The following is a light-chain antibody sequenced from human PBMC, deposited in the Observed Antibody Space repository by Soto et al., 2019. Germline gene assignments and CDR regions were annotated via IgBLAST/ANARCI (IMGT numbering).Light chain of an antibody. CDR2: STN. V-gene: IGLV8-61*01. CDR3: VLYMGSGSWV. CDR1: SGSVSTTYY. J-gene: IGLJ3*02. Sequence: QTVVTQEPSFSVSPGRTVTLTCGLSSGSVSTTYYPSWYQQTPGQAPRTLIYSTNTRSSGVPDRFSGSILGNKAALTITGAQAEDESDYYCVLYMGSGSWVFGGGTKLTVL.